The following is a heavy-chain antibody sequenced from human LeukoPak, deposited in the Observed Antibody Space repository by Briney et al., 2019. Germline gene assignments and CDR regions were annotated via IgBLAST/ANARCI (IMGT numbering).Heavy chain of an antibody. D-gene: IGHD1-26*01. V-gene: IGHV1-46*03. Sequence: GASVKVSCKASGYTFSGHYLHWVRQAPGQGLEWMGIINPSGGSTSYAQKFQGRVTMTRDTSTSTVYMELSSLRSEDTAVYYCAREVGALDYWGQGTLVTVSS. CDR2: INPSGGST. CDR1: GYTFSGHY. J-gene: IGHJ4*02. CDR3: AREVGALDY.